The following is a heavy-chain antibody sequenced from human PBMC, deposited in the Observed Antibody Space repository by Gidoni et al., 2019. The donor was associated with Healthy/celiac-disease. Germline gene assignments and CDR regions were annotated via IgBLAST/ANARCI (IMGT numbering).Heavy chain of an antibody. D-gene: IGHD3-10*01. CDR2: GNT. CDR3: AADRPFPSMVRGVTTYYYYGMDV. V-gene: IGHV1-58*01. Sequence: GNTNYAQKFQERVTITRDMSTSTAYMELSSLRSEDTAVYYCAADRPFPSMVRGVTTYYYYGMDVWGQGTTVTVSS. J-gene: IGHJ6*02.